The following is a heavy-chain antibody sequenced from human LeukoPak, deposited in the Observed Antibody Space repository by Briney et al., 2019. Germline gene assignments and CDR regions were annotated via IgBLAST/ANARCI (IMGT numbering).Heavy chain of an antibody. Sequence: SETLSLTCGVYGGSSSGNYWSWIRQPPGKGLEWIGEINHSGRTKYNPSLKSRVTISGDTSKNQFSLKLSSMTAADTAVYYCTREPTVRFFFDIWGQGTMVTVSS. D-gene: IGHD3-3*01. CDR2: INHSGRT. V-gene: IGHV4-34*01. J-gene: IGHJ3*02. CDR3: TREPTVRFFFDI. CDR1: GGSSSGNY.